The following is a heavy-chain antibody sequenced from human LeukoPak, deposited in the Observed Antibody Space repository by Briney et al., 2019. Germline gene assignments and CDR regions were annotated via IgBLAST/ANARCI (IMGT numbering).Heavy chain of an antibody. J-gene: IGHJ4*02. CDR3: ARGLSSGYNDY. CDR2: IYYTGGT. CDR1: GGSISSGSYY. V-gene: IGHV4-31*03. D-gene: IGHD5-12*01. Sequence: SETLSLTCTVSGGSISSGSYYWSWIRQHPGKGLEWIGYIYYTGGTYYNPSLKSRVTISVDTPKNQFSLKLSSVTTADTAVYYCARGLSSGYNDYWGQGTLVTVSS.